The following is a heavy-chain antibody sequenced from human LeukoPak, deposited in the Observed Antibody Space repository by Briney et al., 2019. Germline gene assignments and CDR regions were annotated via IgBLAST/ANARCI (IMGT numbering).Heavy chain of an antibody. D-gene: IGHD6-19*01. V-gene: IGHV3-33*01. CDR2: IWYDGSNK. Sequence: PGRSLRLSCAASGFTFSSYGMHWVRQAPGKGLEWVAVIWYDGSNKYYADSVKGRFTISRDNSKNTLYLQMNSLRAEDTAVYYCARDGSSGWYWVDYWGQAILVTVSS. CDR1: GFTFSSYG. CDR3: ARDGSSGWYWVDY. J-gene: IGHJ4*02.